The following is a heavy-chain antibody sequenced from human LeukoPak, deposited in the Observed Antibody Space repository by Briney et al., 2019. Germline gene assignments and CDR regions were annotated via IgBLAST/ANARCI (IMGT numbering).Heavy chain of an antibody. D-gene: IGHD3-10*01. CDR2: INHSGST. V-gene: IGHV4-34*01. J-gene: IGHJ5*02. CDR1: GGSFSGYY. Sequence: SETLSLTCAVYGGSFSGYYWSWIRQPPGKGLEWIGEINHSGSTNYNPSLKSRVTISVDTSKNQFSLKLSSVTAADTAVYYCARSPFNSSGNYYTNWFDPWGQGTLITVSS. CDR3: ARSPFNSSGNYYTNWFDP.